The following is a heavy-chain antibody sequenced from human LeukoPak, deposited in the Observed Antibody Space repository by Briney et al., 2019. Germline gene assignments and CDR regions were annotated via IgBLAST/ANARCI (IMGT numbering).Heavy chain of an antibody. D-gene: IGHD2-21*02. CDR3: ARDCGGDSYLGAFDI. J-gene: IGHJ3*02. CDR1: GGSISSGSYY. CDR2: IYTSGST. Sequence: SETLSLTCTVSGGSISSGSYYWSWIRQPAGKGLEWIGRIYTSGSTNYNPSLKSRVTISVDTSKNQFSLKLNSVTAADTAVYFCARDCGGDSYLGAFDIWGQGTMVTVSS. V-gene: IGHV4-61*02.